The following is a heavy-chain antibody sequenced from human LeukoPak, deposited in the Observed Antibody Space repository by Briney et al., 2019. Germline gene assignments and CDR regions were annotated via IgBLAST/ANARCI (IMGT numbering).Heavy chain of an antibody. Sequence: SETLSLTCTVSGGSIRGTSYYWGWIRQPPGKGLEWIGSIFYSGSTYNNPSLKSRVTISVDTSKNQFSLKLSSVTAADTAMYYCARLDPQHIVVVTASRGHAFDIWGQGTMVTVSS. CDR1: GGSIRGTSYY. D-gene: IGHD2-21*02. V-gene: IGHV4-39*01. J-gene: IGHJ3*02. CDR3: ARLDPQHIVVVTASRGHAFDI. CDR2: IFYSGST.